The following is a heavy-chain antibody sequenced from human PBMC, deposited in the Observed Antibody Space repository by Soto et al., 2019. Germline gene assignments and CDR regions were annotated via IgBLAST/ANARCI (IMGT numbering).Heavy chain of an antibody. Sequence: ASVKVSCKASGGTFSSYAISWVRQAPGQGLEWMGGIIPIFGTANYAQKFQGRVTITADESTSTAYMELSSLRSEDTAVYYCARDAPYYYDSSGFLTAVDYWGQGTLVTVSS. CDR3: ARDAPYYYDSSGFLTAVDY. D-gene: IGHD3-22*01. J-gene: IGHJ4*02. CDR1: GGTFSSYA. CDR2: IIPIFGTA. V-gene: IGHV1-69*13.